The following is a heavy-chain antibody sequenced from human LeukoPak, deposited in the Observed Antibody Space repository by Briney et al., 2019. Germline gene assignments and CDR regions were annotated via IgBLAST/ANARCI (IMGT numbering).Heavy chain of an antibody. CDR1: GDSIRSGSFY. J-gene: IGHJ5*02. CDR3: ARQEFGYCSSTSCYASWFDP. CDR2: ISYSGST. Sequence: SQTLSLTCTVAGDSIRSGSFYWSWIRQHPGKGLEWIGYISYSGSTNYNPSLKSRVTISVDTSKNQFSLKLSSVTAADTAVYYCARQEFGYCSSTSCYASWFDPWGQGTLVTVSS. D-gene: IGHD2-2*03. V-gene: IGHV4-31*03.